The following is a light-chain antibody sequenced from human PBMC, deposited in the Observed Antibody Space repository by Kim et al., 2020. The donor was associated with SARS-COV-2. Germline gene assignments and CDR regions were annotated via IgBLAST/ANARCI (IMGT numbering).Light chain of an antibody. Sequence: ASVGDRVTITCRASQGIINYLAWYQKKPGKVPKLLIYAASTLQSGVPSRFSGSGAGTDFTLTISSLQPEDVATYYCQKYNSAPRTFGQGTKVDIK. CDR2: AAS. J-gene: IGKJ1*01. CDR1: QGIINY. V-gene: IGKV1-27*01. CDR3: QKYNSAPRT.